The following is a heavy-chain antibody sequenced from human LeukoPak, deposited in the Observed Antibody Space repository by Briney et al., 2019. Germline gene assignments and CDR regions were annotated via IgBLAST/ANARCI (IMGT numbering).Heavy chain of an antibody. Sequence: SQTLSLTCTVSGGSISSGGYYWSWIRQHPGKGLEWIGYIYYSGSTYYNPSLKSRVTISVDTSKNQFSLKLSSVTAADTAVYYCARADQRLYTSGWTYYFDYWGQGTLVTVSS. CDR1: GGSISSGGYY. J-gene: IGHJ4*02. V-gene: IGHV4-31*03. CDR2: IYYSGST. D-gene: IGHD6-19*01. CDR3: ARADQRLYTSGWTYYFDY.